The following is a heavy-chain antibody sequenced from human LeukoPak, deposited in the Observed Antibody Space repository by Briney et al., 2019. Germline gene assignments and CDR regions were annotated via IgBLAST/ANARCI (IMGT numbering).Heavy chain of an antibody. Sequence: GGSLRLSCAASGFTFSIYGMHWVRQAPGKGLEWVAFIRYDGSNKYYADSVKGRFTISRDNSKNTLYLQMNSLRAEDTAVYYCAKDTYYYDSSGYSGYWGQGTLVTVSS. V-gene: IGHV3-30*02. J-gene: IGHJ4*02. D-gene: IGHD3-22*01. CDR1: GFTFSIYG. CDR2: IRYDGSNK. CDR3: AKDTYYYDSSGYSGY.